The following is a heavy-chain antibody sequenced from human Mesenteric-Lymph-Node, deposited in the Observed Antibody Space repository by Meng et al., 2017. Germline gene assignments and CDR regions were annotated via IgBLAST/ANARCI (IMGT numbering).Heavy chain of an antibody. J-gene: IGHJ4*02. CDR3: ARDQRGSGWYYFDY. CDR2: ISSSSSYI. V-gene: IGHV3-21*01. Sequence: GESLKISCAASGFTFSSYSMNWVRQAPGKGLEWVSSISSSSSYIYYADSVKGRFTISRDNAKNSLYLQMNSLRAEDTAVYYCARDQRGSGWYYFDYWGQGTLVTVSS. CDR1: GFTFSSYS. D-gene: IGHD6-19*01.